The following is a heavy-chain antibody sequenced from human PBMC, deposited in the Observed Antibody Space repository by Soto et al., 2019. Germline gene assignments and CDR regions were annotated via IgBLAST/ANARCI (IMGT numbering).Heavy chain of an antibody. CDR3: ASHKLWLDY. CDR2: ISYDGSNK. CDR1: GFTFSSYG. D-gene: IGHD5-18*01. Sequence: QVQLVESGGGVVQPGRSLRLSCAASGFTFSSYGMHWVRQAPGKGLEWVAVISYDGSNKYYADSVKGRFTISRDNSKNTLYLQMNSLRAEDTALYYCASHKLWLDYWGQGTLVTVSS. J-gene: IGHJ4*02. V-gene: IGHV3-30*03.